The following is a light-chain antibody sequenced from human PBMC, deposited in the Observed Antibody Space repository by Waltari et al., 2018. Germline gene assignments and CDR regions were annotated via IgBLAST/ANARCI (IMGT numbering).Light chain of an antibody. CDR3: SSYTSSSTYV. CDR2: EVS. V-gene: IGLV2-14*01. J-gene: IGLJ1*01. CDR1: SSDVGGYNY. Sequence: QSALTQPASVSGSPGQSITISCTGTSSDVGGYNYVSWYQQHPGKAPKLMFYEVSKLPSGFSNRFSGSKSGNTASLTISGLQAEDEADYYCSSYTSSSTYVFGTGTKVTVL.